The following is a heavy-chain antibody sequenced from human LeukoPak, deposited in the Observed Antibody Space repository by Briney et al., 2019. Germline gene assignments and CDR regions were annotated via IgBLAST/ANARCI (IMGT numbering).Heavy chain of an antibody. V-gene: IGHV3-30-3*01. CDR3: ASHSHSGYDKYYFDY. Sequence: PGRSLRLSCAASGFTFSSYAMHWVRQAPGKGLEWVAVISYDGSNKYYADSVKGRFTISRDNSKNTLYLQMNSLRAEDTAVYYCASHSHSGYDKYYFDYWGQGTLVTVSS. CDR2: ISYDGSNK. D-gene: IGHD5-12*01. CDR1: GFTFSSYA. J-gene: IGHJ4*02.